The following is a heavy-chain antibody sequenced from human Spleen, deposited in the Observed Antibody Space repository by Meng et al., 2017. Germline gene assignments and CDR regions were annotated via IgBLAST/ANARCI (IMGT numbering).Heavy chain of an antibody. CDR1: GGSISTSGYY. V-gene: IGHV4-39*01. D-gene: IGHD6-19*01. CDR2: IGHSGIT. J-gene: IGHJ5*02. CDR3: VRSSGWVRTGFDP. Sequence: QVQLQVSGPGLVKPSENLSLTCIVHGGSISTSGYYWCWIRQPPGKGLEWIGSIGHSGITYYTPSLKSRVTVSIDTSKSQFSLKLTSVTAADTAVYYCVRSSGWVRTGFDPWGQGTLVTVSS.